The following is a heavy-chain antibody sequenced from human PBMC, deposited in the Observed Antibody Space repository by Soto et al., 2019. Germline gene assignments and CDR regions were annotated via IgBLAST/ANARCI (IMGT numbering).Heavy chain of an antibody. Sequence: SETLSLTCTVSGGSIGSSSYYWGWIRQPPGKGLEWIGSIYYSGSTYYNPSLKSRVTISVDTSKNQFSLKLSSVTAADTAVYYCARHGYGGYDIPYYFDYWGQGTLVTVSS. CDR1: GGSIGSSSYY. CDR3: ARHGYGGYDIPYYFDY. J-gene: IGHJ4*02. CDR2: IYYSGST. V-gene: IGHV4-39*01. D-gene: IGHD5-12*01.